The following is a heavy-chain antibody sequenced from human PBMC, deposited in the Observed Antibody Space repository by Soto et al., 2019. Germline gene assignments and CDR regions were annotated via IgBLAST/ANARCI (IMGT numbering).Heavy chain of an antibody. V-gene: IGHV3-33*01. CDR3: ARGIPMALNSGWYFDY. D-gene: IGHD6-19*01. Sequence: QVPLVESGGGVVQPGRSLRLSCAASGFTFSSYGMHWVRQAPGKGLAWVAVIWYDGSNKYYADSVKGRFTISRDNSKNTLYLQMNSLRAEDTAVYYCARGIPMALNSGWYFDYWGQGTLVTVSS. CDR2: IWYDGSNK. J-gene: IGHJ4*02. CDR1: GFTFSSYG.